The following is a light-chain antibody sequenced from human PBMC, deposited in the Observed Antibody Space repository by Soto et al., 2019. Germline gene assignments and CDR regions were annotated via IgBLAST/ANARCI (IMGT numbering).Light chain of an antibody. CDR2: KAS. CDR1: QSVSSD. CDR3: QQYHTWPIT. Sequence: MTQSPATLSVSPGESATLSCRASQSVSSDLAWYQQKPGKAPKLLIYKASSLESEVPSRFSGSGFGTEFTLTISGLQPEDSATYYCQQYHTWPITFGGGTKVDIK. V-gene: IGKV1-5*03. J-gene: IGKJ4*01.